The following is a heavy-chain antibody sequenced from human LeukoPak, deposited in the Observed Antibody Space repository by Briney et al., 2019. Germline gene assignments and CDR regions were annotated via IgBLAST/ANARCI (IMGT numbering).Heavy chain of an antibody. J-gene: IGHJ5*02. CDR3: ATETSTPENSMIVNPDPWFDP. Sequence: RASVKVSCKASGYTFTGYYIHWVRQVPGQGLEWMGWINPSSDETNYAQKFQGRVTMTRDTSISTAYMELSRLRSDDTAVYYCATETSTPENSMIVNPDPWFDPWGQGTLVTVSS. V-gene: IGHV1-2*02. CDR1: GYTFTGYY. D-gene: IGHD3-22*01. CDR2: INPSSDET.